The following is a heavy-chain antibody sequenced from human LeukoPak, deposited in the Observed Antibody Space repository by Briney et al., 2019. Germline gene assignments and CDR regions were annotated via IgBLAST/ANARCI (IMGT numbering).Heavy chain of an antibody. D-gene: IGHD2-2*01. J-gene: IGHJ4*02. CDR1: GYTFTSYG. CDR2: ISAYNGNT. Sequence: ASVKVSCKASGYTFTSYGISWVRQAPGRGLEWMGWISAYNGNTNYAQKLQGRVTMTTDTSTGTAYMELRSLRSDDTAVYYCARDPEDCSSTSCYFDYWGQGTLVTVSS. CDR3: ARDPEDCSSTSCYFDY. V-gene: IGHV1-18*01.